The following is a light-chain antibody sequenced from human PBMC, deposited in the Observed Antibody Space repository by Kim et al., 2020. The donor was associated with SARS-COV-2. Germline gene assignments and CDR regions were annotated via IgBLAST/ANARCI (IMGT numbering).Light chain of an antibody. CDR1: SGSIASNY. J-gene: IGLJ2*01. CDR3: QSYDSSNYVV. CDR2: EDN. V-gene: IGLV6-57*03. Sequence: TVTSSCTRSSGSIASNYVQLYQQRPGSAPTTVIYEDNQRPSGVPDRFSGSIDSSSNSASLTISGLKTEDEADYYCQSYDSSNYVVFGGGTQLTVL.